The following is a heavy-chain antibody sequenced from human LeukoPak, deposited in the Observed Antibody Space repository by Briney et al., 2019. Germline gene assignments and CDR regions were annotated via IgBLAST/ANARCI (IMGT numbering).Heavy chain of an antibody. J-gene: IGHJ5*02. CDR1: GGSVSSYY. Sequence: PSETLSLTCTVSGGSVSSYYWSWIRQPPGKGLEWIGYMYYSGSTNYNPSLKSRVTISIDTSKNQFSLKLSSVTAADTAVYYCARRTGSPCSSTSCWFDPWGQGTLVTVSS. V-gene: IGHV4-59*08. D-gene: IGHD2-2*01. CDR2: MYYSGST. CDR3: ARRTGSPCSSTSCWFDP.